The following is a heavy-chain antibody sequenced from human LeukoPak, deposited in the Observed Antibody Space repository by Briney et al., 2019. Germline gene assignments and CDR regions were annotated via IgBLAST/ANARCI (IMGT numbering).Heavy chain of an antibody. J-gene: IGHJ1*01. D-gene: IGHD2-15*01. Sequence: SETLSLTCTVSGGSISSDSYYWGWIRQPPGKGLEWIGSIYYSGSTNYNPSLKSRVTISVDTSKNQFSLKLSSVTAEDTAVYYCARDRDVVVVAAYGPDSVYFQHWGQGTLVTVSS. CDR3: ARDRDVVVVAAYGPDSVYFQH. CDR2: IYYSGST. V-gene: IGHV4-39*07. CDR1: GGSISSDSYY.